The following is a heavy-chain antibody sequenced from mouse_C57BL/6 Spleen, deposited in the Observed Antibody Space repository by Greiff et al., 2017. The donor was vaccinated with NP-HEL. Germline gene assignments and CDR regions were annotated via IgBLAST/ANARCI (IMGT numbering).Heavy chain of an antibody. Sequence: VKLMESGAELMKPGASVKLSCKATGYTFTGYWIEWVKQRPGHGLEWIGEILPGSGSTNYNEKFKGKATFTADTSSNTAYMQLSSLTTEDSAIFYCARKNLYYGSSYWYFDVWGTGTTVTVSS. J-gene: IGHJ1*03. V-gene: IGHV1-9*01. CDR2: ILPGSGST. CDR3: ARKNLYYGSSYWYFDV. D-gene: IGHD1-1*01. CDR1: GYTFTGYW.